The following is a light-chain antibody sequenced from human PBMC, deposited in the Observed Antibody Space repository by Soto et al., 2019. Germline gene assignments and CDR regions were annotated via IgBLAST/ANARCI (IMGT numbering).Light chain of an antibody. Sequence: QTVVTQEPSLTVSPGGTVTLTCASSTGAVSGYYPNWFQQKPGQAPRSLIYSTSNKHSWTPARFSGSLLGGKAALTLSDVQPEDEAEYYCLLHYGTGTAHRGVFGGGTQLTVL. V-gene: IGLV7-43*01. CDR3: LLHYGTGTAHRGV. J-gene: IGLJ3*02. CDR2: STS. CDR1: TGAVSGYY.